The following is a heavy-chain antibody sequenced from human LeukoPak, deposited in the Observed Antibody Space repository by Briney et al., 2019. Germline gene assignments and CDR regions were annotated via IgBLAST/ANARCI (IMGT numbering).Heavy chain of an antibody. D-gene: IGHD2-8*01. CDR2: INPSGGST. J-gene: IGHJ6*02. V-gene: IGHV1-46*01. Sequence: ASVKVSCKASGYTFTSYYMHWVRQAPGQGLEWMGIINPSGGSTSYAQKFQGRVTMTRDTSTSTVYMELSSLRSEDTAVYYCARDRGVGYCTNGVCPGGMDVWGQGTTVTVSS. CDR1: GYTFTSYY. CDR3: ARDRGVGYCTNGVCPGGMDV.